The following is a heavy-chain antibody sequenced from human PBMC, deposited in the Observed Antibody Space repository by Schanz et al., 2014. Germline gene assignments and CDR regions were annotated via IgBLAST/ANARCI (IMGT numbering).Heavy chain of an antibody. J-gene: IGHJ5*01. V-gene: IGHV3-23*01. CDR2: ISTGGNT. D-gene: IGHD1-26*01. CDR3: SKDKKSSRSYDS. CDR1: GFTFSTYA. Sequence: VQLLQSGGALVQPGGSLRLSCSASGFTFSTYAMSWARQTPGKGLEWVSSISTGGNTYYRDSGKGRFIVSRDNSKNTLYFEMSSLSIADSALYYCSKDKKSSRSYDSWGQGTLVTVSS.